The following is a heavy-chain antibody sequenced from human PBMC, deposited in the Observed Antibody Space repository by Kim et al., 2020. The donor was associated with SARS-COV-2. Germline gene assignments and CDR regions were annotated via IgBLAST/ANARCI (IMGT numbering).Heavy chain of an antibody. V-gene: IGHV6-1*01. CDR2: TYYRSKWYN. CDR1: GDSVSSNSAA. Sequence: SQTLSLTCAISGDSVSSNSAAWNWIRQSPSRGLEWLGRTYYRSKWYNDYAVSVKSRITINPDTSKNQFSLQLNSVTPEDTAVYYCARDATEAGMYYGSGRPYYYGMDVWGQGTTVTVSS. J-gene: IGHJ6*02. CDR3: ARDATEAGMYYGSGRPYYYGMDV. D-gene: IGHD3-10*01.